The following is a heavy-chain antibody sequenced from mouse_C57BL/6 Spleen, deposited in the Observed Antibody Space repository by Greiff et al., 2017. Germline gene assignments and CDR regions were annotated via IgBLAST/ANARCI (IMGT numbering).Heavy chain of an antibody. CDR1: GFTFSSYA. Sequence: EVKLVESGGGLVKPGGSLKLSCAASGFTFSSYAMSWVRQTPEKRLEWVATISDGGSYTYYPDNVKGRFTISRDNAKNNLYLQMSHLKSEDTAMYYCARGAGLFAYWGQGTLSLSLQ. CDR2: ISDGGSYT. V-gene: IGHV5-4*03. CDR3: ARGAGLFAY. J-gene: IGHJ3*01. D-gene: IGHD3-3*01.